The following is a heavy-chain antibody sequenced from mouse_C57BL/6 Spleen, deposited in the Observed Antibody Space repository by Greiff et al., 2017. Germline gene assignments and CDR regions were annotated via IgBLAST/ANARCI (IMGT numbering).Heavy chain of an antibody. CDR2: IYPGSGNT. CDR1: GYSFTSYY. V-gene: IGHV1-66*01. CDR3: ARGDDYDPFAY. Sequence: VQGVESGPELVKPGASVKISCKASGYSFTSYYIHWVKQRPGQGLEWIGWIYPGSGNTKYNEKFKGKATLTADTSSSTAYMQLSSLTSEDSAVYYCARGDDYDPFAYWGQGTLVTVSA. J-gene: IGHJ3*01. D-gene: IGHD2-4*01.